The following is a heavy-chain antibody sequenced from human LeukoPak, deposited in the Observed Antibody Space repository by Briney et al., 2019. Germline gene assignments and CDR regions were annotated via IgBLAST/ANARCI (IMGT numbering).Heavy chain of an antibody. V-gene: IGHV3-74*01. CDR3: AKGPLRTVAGNVYFDY. D-gene: IGHD6-19*01. J-gene: IGHJ4*02. CDR2: IDTDERST. Sequence: PGGSLRLSCAASGFTLGSYWMHWVRQAPGKGLVWVSRIDTDERSTNYADSVKGRFTISRDNAKNTLYLQMNSLRAEDTALYYCAKGPLRTVAGNVYFDYWGQGTLVTVSS. CDR1: GFTLGSYW.